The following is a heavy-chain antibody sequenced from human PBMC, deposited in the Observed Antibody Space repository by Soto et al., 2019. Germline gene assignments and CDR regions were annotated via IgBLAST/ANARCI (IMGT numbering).Heavy chain of an antibody. Sequence: SETLSLTCTVSGGSISSYYWSWIRQPPGKGLEWIGYIYYSGSTYHNPSLKSRVTISVDRSKNQFSLMLSSVTAADTAAYYCARGPHGGSNWFDPWGQGTLVTVSS. CDR1: GGSISSYY. CDR2: IYYSGST. J-gene: IGHJ5*02. V-gene: IGHV4-59*12. CDR3: ARGPHGGSNWFDP.